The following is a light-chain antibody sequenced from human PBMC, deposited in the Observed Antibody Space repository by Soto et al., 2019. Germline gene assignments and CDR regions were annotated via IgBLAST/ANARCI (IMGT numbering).Light chain of an antibody. CDR3: QQYNNWPWT. J-gene: IGKJ1*01. V-gene: IGKV3-15*01. CDR2: GAS. Sequence: EIVMTQYPDTLSVSPGGRATLSCRASQSISDTLAWYQQKPGQAPRLLIYGASTRAPGFPARFSGSGSGTDFTLTISSLQSEDFAVYYCQQYNNWPWTFGQGTKVDIK. CDR1: QSISDT.